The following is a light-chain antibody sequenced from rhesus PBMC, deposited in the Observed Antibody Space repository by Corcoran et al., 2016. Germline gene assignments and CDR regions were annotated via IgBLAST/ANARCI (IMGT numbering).Light chain of an antibody. Sequence: DIQMTQSPPSLSVSVGDRVTTTCQASQGTSNSLVWYQQKQGKVPKLLIDDASTLQSGVPSRFSGSGSGTDFTLTIDSVQPEDFATYCCQHTNDVFTFDPGTKLDIK. V-gene: IGKV1-25*01. CDR3: QHTNDVFT. CDR1: QGTSNS. CDR2: DAS. J-gene: IGKJ3*01.